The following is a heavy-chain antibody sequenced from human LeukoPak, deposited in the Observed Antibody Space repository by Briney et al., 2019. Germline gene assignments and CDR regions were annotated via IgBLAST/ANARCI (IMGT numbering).Heavy chain of an antibody. CDR2: IYWDDDK. D-gene: IGHD3-22*01. Sequence: SGPTLVNPTQTLTLTCTFSGFSLSTSGVGVGWIRQPPGKALEWLALIYWDDDKRYSPSLKSRLTITKDTSKNQVVLTMTNMDPVDTATYYCATGAAYYYDSSGYFRLPRLYYFDYWGQGTLVTVSS. CDR3: ATGAAYYYDSSGYFRLPRLYYFDY. J-gene: IGHJ4*02. V-gene: IGHV2-5*02. CDR1: GFSLSTSGVG.